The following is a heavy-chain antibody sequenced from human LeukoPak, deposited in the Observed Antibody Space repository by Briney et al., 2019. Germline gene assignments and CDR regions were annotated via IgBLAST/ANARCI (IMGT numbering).Heavy chain of an antibody. D-gene: IGHD3-22*01. J-gene: IGHJ4*02. Sequence: SETLSLACAVYGGSFSGYYWSWIRQPPGKGLEWIGEINHSGSTNYNPSLKSRVTISVDTSKSQFSLKLNSMTAADTAVYYCARGAQTYYDKAPVDYWGQGTLVTVSS. CDR3: ARGAQTYYDKAPVDY. CDR1: GGSFSGYY. CDR2: INHSGST. V-gene: IGHV4-34*01.